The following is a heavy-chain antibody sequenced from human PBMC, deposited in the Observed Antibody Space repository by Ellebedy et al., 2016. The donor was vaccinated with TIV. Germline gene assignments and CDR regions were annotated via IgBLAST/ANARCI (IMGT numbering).Heavy chain of an antibody. CDR2: IYYSVST. CDR1: GASISSGDYY. Sequence: MPSETLSLTCTVSGASISSGDYYWSWIRQPPGKGLEWIGYIYYSVSTYYNPSLKSRVNISVDTSNNPFSLRLSSVTAADTAVYYCARGPNYVWGSYQYFDYWGQGTLVTVSS. CDR3: ARGPNYVWGSYQYFDY. V-gene: IGHV4-30-4*01. J-gene: IGHJ4*02. D-gene: IGHD3-16*02.